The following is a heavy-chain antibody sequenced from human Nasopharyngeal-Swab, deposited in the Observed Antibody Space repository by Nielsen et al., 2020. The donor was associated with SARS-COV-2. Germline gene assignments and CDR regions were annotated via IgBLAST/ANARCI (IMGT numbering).Heavy chain of an antibody. CDR3: ARALRYSYGPGY. V-gene: IGHV4-39*01. J-gene: IGHJ4*02. CDR2: IYYSGST. CDR1: GGSISSSSYY. D-gene: IGHD5-18*01. Sequence: SETLSLTCTVSGGSISSSSYYWGWIRQPPGKGLEWIGSIYYSGSTYYNPSLKSRVTISVDTSKNQFSLKLSSVTAADTAVYYCARALRYSYGPGYWGQGTLVTVSS.